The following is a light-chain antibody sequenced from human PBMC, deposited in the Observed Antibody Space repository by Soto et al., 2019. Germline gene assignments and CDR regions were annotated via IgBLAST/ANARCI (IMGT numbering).Light chain of an antibody. CDR3: QQYFEWPPMT. CDR2: GAS. CDR1: ETVATN. V-gene: IGKV3-15*01. Sequence: EVVMTQSPATLSASPGERATLSCWASETVATNLAWYQQKPGQAPRLLISGASTRAAGISDRFRGSGSGTECTLTISSLRSEDSGIYYCQQYFEWPPMTFGQGTKV. J-gene: IGKJ1*01.